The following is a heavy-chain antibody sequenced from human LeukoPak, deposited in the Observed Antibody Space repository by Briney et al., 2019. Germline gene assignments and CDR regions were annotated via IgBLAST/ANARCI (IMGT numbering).Heavy chain of an antibody. CDR2: ISHNANSI. D-gene: IGHD2-21*02. J-gene: IGHJ4*01. CDR1: GFTLSSYA. V-gene: IGHV3-23*01. Sequence: PGGSLRLSCAASGFTLSSYAMSWVRQAPGKGLEWVATISHNANSIYYANSVRGRFTISRNNFNNTLFLHVNSLRVEDTAVYFCAKGNCGGDCYEYYFDNWGRGTLVTVSS. CDR3: AKGNCGGDCYEYYFDN.